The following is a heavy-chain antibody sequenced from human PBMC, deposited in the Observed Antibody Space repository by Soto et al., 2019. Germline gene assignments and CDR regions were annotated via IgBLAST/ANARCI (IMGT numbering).Heavy chain of an antibody. D-gene: IGHD1-26*01. CDR3: GRGGSWEKVDS. J-gene: IGHJ4*02. V-gene: IGHV1-69*01. CDR1: GGTVHNSA. Sequence: QVQLVQSGAEVKKPGSSVKVSCKAAGGTVHNSAISWVRQAPGQGLEWMGEIIIIFGPAIYAQKFQGRVTITADESTNTAFLDLNSLRSDDTAVYSCGRGGSWEKVDSWGPGTLVTVSS. CDR2: IIIIFGPA.